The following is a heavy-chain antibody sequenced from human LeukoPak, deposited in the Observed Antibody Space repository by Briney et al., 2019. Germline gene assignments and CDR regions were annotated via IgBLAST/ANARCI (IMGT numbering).Heavy chain of an antibody. CDR1: GFTFSSYG. D-gene: IGHD3-16*02. V-gene: IGHV3-30*18. CDR3: AKDGLRLGELSY. J-gene: IGHJ4*02. Sequence: PGRSLRLSCAASGFTFSSYGMHWVPHAPGKGLEWVAVISYDGSNKYYADSVKGRFTISRDNSKNTLYLQMNSLRAEDTAVYYCAKDGLRLGELSYWGQGTLVTVSS. CDR2: ISYDGSNK.